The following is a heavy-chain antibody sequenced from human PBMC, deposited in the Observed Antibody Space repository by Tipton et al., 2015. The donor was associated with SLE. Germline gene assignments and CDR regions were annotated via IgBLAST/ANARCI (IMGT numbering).Heavy chain of an antibody. CDR1: GGSISSGSYY. V-gene: IGHV4-61*09. CDR2: IYTSGST. Sequence: TLSLTCTVSGGSISSGSYYWSWIRQPAGKGLEWIGHIYTSGSTNYNPSLKSRVTISVDTSKNQFSLKLSSVTAADTAVYYCARERLYQAYSYFDLWGRGTLVTVSS. CDR3: ARERLYQAYSYFDL. D-gene: IGHD2-2*01. J-gene: IGHJ2*01.